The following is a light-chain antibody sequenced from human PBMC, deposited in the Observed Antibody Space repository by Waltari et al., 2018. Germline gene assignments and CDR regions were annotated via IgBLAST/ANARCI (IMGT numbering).Light chain of an antibody. Sequence: QSVLTQPPSVSAAPGQKVTISCSGSNSNLGNNYVSWYQQLPGAAPKVLIYDNNKRPSGIPDRFSGSESGTSATLGITGLQTGDEADYYCGTWDSSLSTVVFGGGTRLTVL. V-gene: IGLV1-51*01. J-gene: IGLJ2*01. CDR1: NSNLGNNY. CDR3: GTWDSSLSTVV. CDR2: DNN.